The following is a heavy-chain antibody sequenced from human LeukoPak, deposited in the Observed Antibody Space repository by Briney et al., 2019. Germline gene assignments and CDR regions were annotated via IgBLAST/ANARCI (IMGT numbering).Heavy chain of an antibody. CDR2: ISSSSSYI. Sequence: GGSLRLSCAASGFTFSSYSMNWVRQAPGKGLEWVSSISSSSSYIYYADSVKGRFTISRDNAKNSLYLQMNSLRAEDTAVYYCARDRVGAAPDNYFDYWGQGTLVTVSS. D-gene: IGHD1-26*01. CDR3: ARDRVGAAPDNYFDY. V-gene: IGHV3-21*01. CDR1: GFTFSSYS. J-gene: IGHJ4*02.